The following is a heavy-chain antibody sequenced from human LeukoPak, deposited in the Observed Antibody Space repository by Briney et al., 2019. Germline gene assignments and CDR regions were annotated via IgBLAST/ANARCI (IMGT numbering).Heavy chain of an antibody. V-gene: IGHV1-69*01. Sequence: ASVKVSCKASGGTFSSYAISWVRQAPGQGLEWMGGIIPIFGTANYAQKFQGRVTITADESTSTAYMELSSLRSEDTAVYYCARGSDMVATFRFDYWGQGTLVTVSS. CDR3: ARGSDMVATFRFDY. CDR2: IIPIFGTA. CDR1: GGTFSSYA. J-gene: IGHJ4*02. D-gene: IGHD5-12*01.